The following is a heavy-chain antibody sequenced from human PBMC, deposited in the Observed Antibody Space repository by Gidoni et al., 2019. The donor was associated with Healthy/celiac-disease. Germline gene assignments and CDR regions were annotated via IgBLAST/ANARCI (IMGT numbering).Heavy chain of an antibody. CDR2: INNDGSST. Sequence: EVQLVESGGGLVQPGGSLRLSCSASGFIFSNYWMHWVRQAPGKGLVWVSRINNDGSSTSYADSVQGRFTISRDNAKNTLYLQMNSLRAEDTAIYYCARDRAVAAHFDYWGQGTLVTVSS. V-gene: IGHV3-74*01. D-gene: IGHD6-19*01. CDR3: ARDRAVAAHFDY. J-gene: IGHJ4*02. CDR1: GFIFSNYW.